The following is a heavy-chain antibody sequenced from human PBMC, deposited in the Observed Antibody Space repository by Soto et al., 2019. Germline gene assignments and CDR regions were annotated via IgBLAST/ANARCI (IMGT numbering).Heavy chain of an antibody. CDR3: AKGEETYSSGWYYLEYFQH. J-gene: IGHJ1*01. CDR1: RVTVSIYA. Sequence: HWWSLKISCASSRVTVSIYAMGGFRPAPGKGLEWVSAISGSGGSTYYADSVKGRFTISRDNSKNTLYLQMNSLRAEDTAVYYCAKGEETYSSGWYYLEYFQHWGQGTLVTVSS. V-gene: IGHV3-23*01. CDR2: ISGSGGST. D-gene: IGHD6-19*01.